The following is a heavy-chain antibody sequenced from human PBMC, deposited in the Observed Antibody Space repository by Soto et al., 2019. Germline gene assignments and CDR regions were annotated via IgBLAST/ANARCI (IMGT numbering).Heavy chain of an antibody. J-gene: IGHJ5*02. D-gene: IGHD3-3*01. CDR3: AKEEITIFGVSWFDP. Sequence: GGSLRLSCAASGFTFSSYGMHWVRQAPGKGLEGVAVISYDGSNKYYADSVKGRFTISRDNSKNTLYLQMNSLRAEDTAVYYCAKEEITIFGVSWFDPWGQGTLVTVSS. CDR1: GFTFSSYG. V-gene: IGHV3-30*18. CDR2: ISYDGSNK.